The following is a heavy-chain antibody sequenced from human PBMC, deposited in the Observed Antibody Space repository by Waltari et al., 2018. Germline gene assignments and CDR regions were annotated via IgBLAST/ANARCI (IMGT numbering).Heavy chain of an antibody. CDR2: ITSSGYTM. D-gene: IGHD3-9*01. CDR1: GFTFSSYE. CDR3: ARENDILTAYPSNWLDP. Sequence: EVQLVESGGGLVQPGGSLRLSCAASGFTFSSYEMNSVRQAPGQGLEWVSYITSSGYTMEYADSVKGRFTISRDNGKNSLYLQMNSLRAEDTAVYYCARENDILTAYPSNWLDPWGQGTLVTVSS. V-gene: IGHV3-48*03. J-gene: IGHJ5*02.